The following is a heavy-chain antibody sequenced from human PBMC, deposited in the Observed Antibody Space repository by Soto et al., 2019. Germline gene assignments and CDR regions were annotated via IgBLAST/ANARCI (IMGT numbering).Heavy chain of an antibody. CDR2: ISPKSTYR. CDR1: GFPFSDYY. Sequence: GGSLRLSCATSGFPFSDYYMSWIRQAPGKGLEWLSHISPKSTYRNYADSVKGRFTISRDNTKSSLFLQMNSLGVEDTAVYYCARQGSYWGQGALVTVSS. J-gene: IGHJ4*02. CDR3: ARQGSY. V-gene: IGHV3-11*06.